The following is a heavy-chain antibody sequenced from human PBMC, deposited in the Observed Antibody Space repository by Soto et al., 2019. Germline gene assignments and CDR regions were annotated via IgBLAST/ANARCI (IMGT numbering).Heavy chain of an antibody. Sequence: GGSLRLSCAASGLTFIDSYMSWIRLAPGKGLEWISYISDSGSTIYYADSVKGRFTISRDNAKNSLFLQMNSLRVEDTAVYYCARVDASYDSSGFKEDYFDYWGQGTQVTVSS. CDR2: ISDSGSTI. D-gene: IGHD3-22*01. CDR1: GLTFIDSY. CDR3: ARVDASYDSSGFKEDYFDY. V-gene: IGHV3-11*01. J-gene: IGHJ4*02.